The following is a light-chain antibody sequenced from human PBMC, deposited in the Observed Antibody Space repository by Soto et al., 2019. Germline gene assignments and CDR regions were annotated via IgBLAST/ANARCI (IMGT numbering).Light chain of an antibody. CDR3: QQSYSNFLS. CDR1: HSIGRY. V-gene: IGKV1-39*01. Sequence: DVQMTQSKSSLSASVGDRVTITCRASHSIGRYLNWYQLKPGKAPKLLVHSASSLQSGVPSRFSGGGSGTDSTLTISSLQPEDFATYYCQQSYSNFLSFGGRTNVDI. CDR2: SAS. J-gene: IGKJ4*01.